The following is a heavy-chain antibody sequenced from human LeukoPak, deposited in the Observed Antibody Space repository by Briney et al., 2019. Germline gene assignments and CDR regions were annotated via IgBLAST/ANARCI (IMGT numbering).Heavy chain of an antibody. CDR3: ARISTSNWYNERGAFDV. Sequence: SSETLSLTCTVSGGSISSYYWSWVRQPPGKGLEWIGFVYYTGSTNYSPSLKSRVTISVDTSKNQFSLKLRSVTAADTAVYYCARISTSNWYNERGAFDVWGQGTMVTVSS. D-gene: IGHD6-13*01. CDR2: VYYTGST. V-gene: IGHV4-59*01. CDR1: GGSISSYY. J-gene: IGHJ3*01.